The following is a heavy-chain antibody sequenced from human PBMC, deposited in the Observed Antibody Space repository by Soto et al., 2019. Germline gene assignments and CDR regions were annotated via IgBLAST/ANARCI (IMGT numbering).Heavy chain of an antibody. CDR2: VSGRGGNT. D-gene: IGHD6-19*01. CDR3: AKDRGGFANGWEYFDF. V-gene: IGHV3-23*01. CDR1: GFTFSTYT. Sequence: EVQLLESGGGLVQPGGSMRLSCAASGFTFSTYTIGWVRQAPGKGLEWVSSVSGRGGNTYYADSVKGRFTISRDNSKDTLSLQMNSLRAEDTAVYYCAKDRGGFANGWEYFDFWGQGVRVTVSS. J-gene: IGHJ4*02.